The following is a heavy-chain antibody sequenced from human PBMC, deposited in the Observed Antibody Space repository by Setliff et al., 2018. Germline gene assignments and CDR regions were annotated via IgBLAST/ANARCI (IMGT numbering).Heavy chain of an antibody. D-gene: IGHD3-16*01. CDR3: ARDRTAYSYDLDV. CDR1: GGSVSPYF. Sequence: SETLSLTCTVSGGSVSPYFWSWIRQPPGKGLEWIGYIYHNGNTNFNPSLRSRVNMSVDTSKNQFALNLKSVTAADTAVYYCARDRTAYSYDLDVWGQGTTVTVSS. J-gene: IGHJ6*02. V-gene: IGHV4-59*02. CDR2: IYHNGNT.